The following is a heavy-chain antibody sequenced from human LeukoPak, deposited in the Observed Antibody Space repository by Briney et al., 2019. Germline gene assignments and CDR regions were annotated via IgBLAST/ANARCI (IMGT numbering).Heavy chain of an antibody. D-gene: IGHD6-13*01. CDR2: ISDNGLNT. CDR1: GFTFSNYN. CDR3: AKDRVGSSWPYYFDY. J-gene: IGHJ4*02. V-gene: IGHV3-23*01. Sequence: GGSLRLSCAASGFTFSNYNMHWVRQAPGKGLEWVSGISDNGLNTYYADSVKGRFSITRDNSKNTVYLQMNSLRAEDTAVYYCAKDRVGSSWPYYFDYWGQGILVTVSS.